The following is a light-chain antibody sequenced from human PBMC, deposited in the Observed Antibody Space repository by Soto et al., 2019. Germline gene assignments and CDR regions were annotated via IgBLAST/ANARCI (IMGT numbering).Light chain of an antibody. CDR2: GAS. V-gene: IGKV3-15*01. CDR3: QQYNNWPLT. Sequence: EIVMTQSPATLSVSPGERATLSYRASQSVSSNLAWYQQKPGQAPRLLIYGASTRATGISARFSGSGSGTEFTLTISSLQSEDFAVYYCQQYNNWPLTFGGGTKVEIK. J-gene: IGKJ4*01. CDR1: QSVSSN.